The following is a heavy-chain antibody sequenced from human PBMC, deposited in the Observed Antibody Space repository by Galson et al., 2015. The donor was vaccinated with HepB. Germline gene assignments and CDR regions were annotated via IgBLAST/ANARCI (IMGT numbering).Heavy chain of an antibody. J-gene: IGHJ6*02. Sequence: SLRLSCAASGFTFSGYAIHWVRQAPGKGLEWVAVISFDGSDKYYADSVKGRFTISRDNSKNTLYLQMNSLRAEDTAVYYCARDSQYDSTWEDKRSYYGRDVWGQGTTVTVSS. V-gene: IGHV3-30*04. CDR1: GFTFSGYA. D-gene: IGHD1-26*01. CDR3: ARDSQYDSTWEDKRSYYGRDV. CDR2: ISFDGSDK.